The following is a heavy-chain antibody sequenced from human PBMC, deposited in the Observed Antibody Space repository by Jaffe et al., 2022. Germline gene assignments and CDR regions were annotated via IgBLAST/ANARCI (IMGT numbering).Heavy chain of an antibody. Sequence: EVKLVESGGGLVKPGESLRLSCAASGFTFNDASMSWVRQAPGKGLEWVGHIKSKFEGGTAAYGVPVRGRFIISRDEAENTLYLQMSSLKTEDTAVYYCTTVERVVVPPDLIANYDYYYYMDVWGKGTTVTVSS. CDR2: IKSKFEGGTA. J-gene: IGHJ6*03. V-gene: IGHV3-15*01. D-gene: IGHD2-2*01. CDR1: GFTFNDAS. CDR3: TTVERVVVPPDLIANYDYYYYMDV.